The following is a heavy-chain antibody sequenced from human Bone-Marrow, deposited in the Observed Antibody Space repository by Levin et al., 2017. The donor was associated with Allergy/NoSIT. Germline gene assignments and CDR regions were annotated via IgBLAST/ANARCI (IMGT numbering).Heavy chain of an antibody. J-gene: IGHJ4*02. CDR2: ISKDSVTI. CDR1: GFIFSDYY. CDR3: VRDGGLIDY. V-gene: IGHV3-11*01. D-gene: IGHD2-15*01. Sequence: GGSLRLSCEASGFIFSDYYMSWFRQAPGKGLEWLAYISKDSVTIYYPDSVRGRFTISRDNGKNSLYLQMRSLRAEDTAVYYCVRDGGLIDYWGRGTLVTVSS.